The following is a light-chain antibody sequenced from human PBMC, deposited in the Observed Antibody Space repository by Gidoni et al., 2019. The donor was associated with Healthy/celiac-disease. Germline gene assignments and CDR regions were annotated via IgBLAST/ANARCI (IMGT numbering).Light chain of an antibody. V-gene: IGKV1-5*03. CDR1: QSISSW. CDR2: KAS. Sequence: DIQMTQSPSTLSASVGDRVTITCRANQSISSWLAWYQQKPGKAPKLLIYKASSLESGVPSRFSGSGSGTEFTLTISSLQPDDFATYYCQQYNSPGTFGQGTKLEIK. CDR3: QQYNSPGT. J-gene: IGKJ2*01.